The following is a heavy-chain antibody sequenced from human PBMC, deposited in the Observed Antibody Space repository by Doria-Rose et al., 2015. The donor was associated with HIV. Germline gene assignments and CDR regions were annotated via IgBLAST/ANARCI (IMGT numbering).Heavy chain of an antibody. D-gene: IGHD6-13*01. CDR3: ARIKSSRWYHKYYFDF. CDR1: GVSLSSPGMG. J-gene: IGHJ4*02. V-gene: IGHV2-26*01. CDR2: IFSDDER. Sequence: QVTLKESGPVLVKPTETLTLTCTVSGVSLSSPGMGVSWVRQPPGKALEWLANIFSDDERSYKTSLKSILTISRGTSKSQVVLTMTDMDPVDTATYYCARIKSSRWYHKYYFDFWGQGTLVIVSA.